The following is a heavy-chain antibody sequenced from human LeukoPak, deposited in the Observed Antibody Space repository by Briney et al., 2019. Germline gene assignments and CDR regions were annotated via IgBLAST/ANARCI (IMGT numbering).Heavy chain of an antibody. Sequence: SGTLSLTCAVSGGSISSSNWWSWVRQPPGKGLEWIGEIYHSGSTNYNPSLKSRVAISVDKSKNQFSLKLSSVTAADTAVYYCARVGSWYSGVYFDYWGQGTLVTVSS. J-gene: IGHJ4*02. CDR3: ARVGSWYSGVYFDY. CDR1: GGSISSSNW. D-gene: IGHD1-26*01. V-gene: IGHV4-4*02. CDR2: IYHSGST.